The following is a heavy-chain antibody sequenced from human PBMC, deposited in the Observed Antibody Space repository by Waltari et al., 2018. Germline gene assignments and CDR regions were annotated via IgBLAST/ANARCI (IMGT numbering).Heavy chain of an antibody. Sequence: QITLKESGPTLVKPTQTLTLTCTFSGFSLSTSGVGVGWIRQPPRKALEWLAIIYWDDDKRYSPSLKSRLTITKDTSKHQVVLTMTNMDTVDTATYYCARQLPHGEWGVYYYYMDVWGKGTTVTVSS. D-gene: IGHD2-2*01. CDR2: IYWDDDK. J-gene: IGHJ6*03. CDR3: ARQLPHGEWGVYYYYMDV. CDR1: GFSLSTSGVG. V-gene: IGHV2-5*02.